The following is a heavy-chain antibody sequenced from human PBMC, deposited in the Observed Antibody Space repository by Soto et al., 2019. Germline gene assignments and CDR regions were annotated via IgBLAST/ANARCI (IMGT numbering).Heavy chain of an antibody. V-gene: IGHV1-69*01. CDR2: ITPVFGTA. Sequence: QVQLVQSGAEVKKPGSSVKVSCKASADTFNSYSLSWLRQAPGQRLEWMGGITPVFGTADYAQSFEDRLTITADDSTSTVYMELSSLRSDDTAVYYCARSLEVTTVTNWFDPGGQGALVTVSS. CDR1: ADTFNSYS. D-gene: IGHD4-17*01. J-gene: IGHJ5*02. CDR3: ARSLEVTTVTNWFDP.